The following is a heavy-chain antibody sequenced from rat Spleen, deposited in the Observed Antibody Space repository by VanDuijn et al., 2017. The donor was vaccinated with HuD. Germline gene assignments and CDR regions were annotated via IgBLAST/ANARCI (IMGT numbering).Heavy chain of an antibody. CDR2: ISYDGITT. J-gene: IGHJ2*01. D-gene: IGHD4-3*01. Sequence: EVQLVESGGGLVQPGRSLKLSCAASGFTFSNYGMAWVRQTPTKGLEWVASISYDGITTYYRGSVRGRFTISGDDAKTTLYLQMDSLRPEDTAPYYCTRHDYSGVITNWFAYWGQGVMVTVSS. V-gene: IGHV5-29*01. CDR3: TRHDYSGVITNWFAY. CDR1: GFTFSNYG.